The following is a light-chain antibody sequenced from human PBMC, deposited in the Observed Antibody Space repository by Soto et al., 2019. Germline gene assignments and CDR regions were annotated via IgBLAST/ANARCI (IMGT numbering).Light chain of an antibody. J-gene: IGLJ3*02. Sequence: QSALTQPASVSGSPGQSITISCTGTSSDVGGYNYVSCYQQHQGKAPKLIIYDVSNRPSGVSNRFSGSKSGNTASLTISGLQAEDEADYYCSSYTSSSTPWVFGGGTKVTVL. V-gene: IGLV2-14*01. CDR2: DVS. CDR3: SSYTSSSTPWV. CDR1: SSDVGGYNY.